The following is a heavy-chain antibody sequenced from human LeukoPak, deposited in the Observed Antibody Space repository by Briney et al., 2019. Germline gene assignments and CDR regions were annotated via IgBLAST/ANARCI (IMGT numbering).Heavy chain of an antibody. V-gene: IGHV3-23*01. Sequence: GGSLRLSCAASGFTFSSYAMSWVRQAPGKGLEWVSAISGSGGSTYYADSVKGRFTISRDNSKNTLYLQMNSLRAEDTAVYYCAKDLRDGNSSSLPLDYWGQGTLVTVSS. D-gene: IGHD2-2*01. CDR2: ISGSGGST. CDR3: AKDLRDGNSSSLPLDY. J-gene: IGHJ4*02. CDR1: GFTFSSYA.